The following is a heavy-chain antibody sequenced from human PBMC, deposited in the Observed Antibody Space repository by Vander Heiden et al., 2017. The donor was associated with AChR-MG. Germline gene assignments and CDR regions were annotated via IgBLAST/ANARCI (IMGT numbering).Heavy chain of an antibody. V-gene: IGHV3-30-3*01. CDR3: ARSPGTSTEFDY. CDR2: ISYDGSNK. D-gene: IGHD1-1*01. CDR1: GFTFSSYA. Sequence: QVQLVESGGGVVQPGRSLRLSCAASGFTFSSYAMHWVRQAPGKGLEWVAVISYDGSNKYYADSVKGRFTISRDNSKNTLYLQMNSLRAEDTAVYYCARSPGTSTEFDYWGQGTLVTVSS. J-gene: IGHJ4*02.